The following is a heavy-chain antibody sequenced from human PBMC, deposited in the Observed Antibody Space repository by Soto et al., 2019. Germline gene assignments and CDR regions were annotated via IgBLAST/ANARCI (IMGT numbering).Heavy chain of an antibody. Sequence: SVKVSCKASGGTFSSYAISWVRQAPGQGLEWMGGIIPIFGTANYAQKFQGRVTITADESTSTAYMELSSLRSEDTAVYYCARITMVRGVTLNWFDPWGQGTLVTVSS. D-gene: IGHD3-10*01. CDR2: IIPIFGTA. V-gene: IGHV1-69*13. CDR3: ARITMVRGVTLNWFDP. CDR1: GGTFSSYA. J-gene: IGHJ5*02.